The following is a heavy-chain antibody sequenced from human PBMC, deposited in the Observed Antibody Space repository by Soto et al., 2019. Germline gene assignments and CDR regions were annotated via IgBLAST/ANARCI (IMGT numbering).Heavy chain of an antibody. Sequence: QVQLVESGGGVVQPGRSLRLSCAASGFTFSSYAMHWVRQAPGKGLEWVAVISYDGSNKYYADSVKGRFTISRDNSKNTLYLQMNSLRAEDTAVYYCARVGNYYDSSGYPFYGYFGYWGQGTLVTVSS. V-gene: IGHV3-30-3*01. CDR2: ISYDGSNK. J-gene: IGHJ4*02. D-gene: IGHD3-22*01. CDR3: ARVGNYYDSSGYPFYGYFGY. CDR1: GFTFSSYA.